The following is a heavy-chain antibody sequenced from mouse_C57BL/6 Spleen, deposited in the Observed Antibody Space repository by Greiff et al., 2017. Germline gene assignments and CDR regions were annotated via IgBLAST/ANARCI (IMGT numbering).Heavy chain of an antibody. CDR3: ARCKGSYAMDY. CDR1: GYSITSGYY. Sequence: EVKLQQSGPGLVKPSQSLSLTCSVTGYSITSGYYWNWIRQFPGNKLEWMGYISYDGSNNYNPSLKNRISITRDTSKNQFFLKLNSVTTEDTATYYCARCKGSYAMDYWGQGTSVTVSS. CDR2: ISYDGSN. J-gene: IGHJ4*01. V-gene: IGHV3-6*01.